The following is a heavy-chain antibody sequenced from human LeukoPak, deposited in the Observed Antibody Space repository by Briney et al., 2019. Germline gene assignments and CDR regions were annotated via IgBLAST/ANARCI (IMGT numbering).Heavy chain of an antibody. J-gene: IGHJ4*02. Sequence: GGSLRLSCAASGITFSSYAMSWVRQAPGKGLEWVSVVSERGGSTHYADSVKGRFTISRDNSKNTLYLEMNRLRAEDTAVYYCAKDTAQGYTYGTIEQDYWGQGTLVIVSS. V-gene: IGHV3-23*01. CDR1: GITFSSYA. D-gene: IGHD5-18*01. CDR3: AKDTAQGYTYGTIEQDY. CDR2: VSERGGST.